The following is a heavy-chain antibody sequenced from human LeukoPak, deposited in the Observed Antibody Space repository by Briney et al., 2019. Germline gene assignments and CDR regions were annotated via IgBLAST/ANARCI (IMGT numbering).Heavy chain of an antibody. D-gene: IGHD1-26*01. CDR3: ARNWETSSCYVDY. Sequence: PSETLSLTCTVSGGSISGYYWSWIRQPPGKGLEWIGYIYYSGSPTYNPSVKSRVTMSIDTSKNQLSLKLSSVTATDTAFYYCARNWETSSCYVDYWGQGTLVTVSS. V-gene: IGHV4-59*08. CDR2: IYYSGSP. CDR1: GGSISGYY. J-gene: IGHJ4*02.